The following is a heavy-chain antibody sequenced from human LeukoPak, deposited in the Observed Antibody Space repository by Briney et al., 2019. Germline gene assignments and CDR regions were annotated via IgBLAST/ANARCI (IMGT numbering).Heavy chain of an antibody. D-gene: IGHD3-16*01. J-gene: IGHJ4*02. CDR1: GCTFISYA. V-gene: IGHV3-23*01. Sequence: PGGSLRLSCAASGCTFISYAMSWVRQAPGKGLEWVSDITGSGDRIYHADSVKGRFTISRDNSKNTLFLRMNSLRVEDTAVYYCARSAYGTLSVGGWGQGTLVTVSS. CDR2: ITGSGDRI. CDR3: ARSAYGTLSVGG.